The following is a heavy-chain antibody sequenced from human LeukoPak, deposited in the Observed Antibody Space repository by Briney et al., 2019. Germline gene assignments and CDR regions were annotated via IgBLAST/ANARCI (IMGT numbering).Heavy chain of an antibody. J-gene: IGHJ4*02. D-gene: IGHD6-13*01. V-gene: IGHV3-23*01. CDR1: GFTFSSYA. CDR3: AKDGAIAAAGTESDY. Sequence: GGSLGLSCAASGFTFSSYAMSWVRQAPGKGLEWVSAISGSGGSTYYADSVKGRFTISRDNSKNTLYLQMNSLRAEDTAVYYCAKDGAIAAAGTESDYWGQGTLVTVSS. CDR2: ISGSGGST.